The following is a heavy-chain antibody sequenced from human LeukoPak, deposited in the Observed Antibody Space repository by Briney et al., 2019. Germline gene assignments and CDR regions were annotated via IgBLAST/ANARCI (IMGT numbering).Heavy chain of an antibody. CDR2: IYYSGST. D-gene: IGHD5-12*01. Sequence: PETLSLTCTVSGGSISSYYWSWIRQPPGKGLEWIGYIYYSGSTNYNPSLKSRVTISVDTSKNQFSLKLSSVTAADTAVYYCARARRRVATGYFQHWGQGTLVTVSS. CDR1: GGSISSYY. J-gene: IGHJ1*01. V-gene: IGHV4-59*01. CDR3: ARARRRVATGYFQH.